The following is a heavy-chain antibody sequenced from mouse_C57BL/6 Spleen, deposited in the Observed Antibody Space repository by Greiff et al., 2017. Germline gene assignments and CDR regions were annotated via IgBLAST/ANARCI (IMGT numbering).Heavy chain of an antibody. D-gene: IGHD2-4*01. CDR2: ISYSGST. V-gene: IGHV3-8*01. J-gene: IGHJ2*01. CDR3: ARSPYDYDEGIYYFDY. Sequence: EVQRVESGPGLAKPSQTLSLTCSVTGYSITSDYWNWIRKFPGNKLEYMGYISYSGSTYYNPSLKSRISITRDTSKNQYYLQLNSVTTEDTATYYCARSPYDYDEGIYYFDYWGQGTTLTVSS. CDR1: GYSITSDY.